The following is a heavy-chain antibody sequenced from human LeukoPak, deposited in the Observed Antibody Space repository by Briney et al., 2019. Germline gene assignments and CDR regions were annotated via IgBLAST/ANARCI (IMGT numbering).Heavy chain of an antibody. CDR2: IYHSGST. CDR1: GGSISSSNW. Sequence: PSETLCLTCAVSGGSISSSNWWSWVRQPPGKGLEWIGEIYHSGSTNYNPSLKSRVTISVDKSKNQFSLKLSSVTAADTAVYYCARDRIVVVPYYYYGMDVWGKGTTVTVSS. J-gene: IGHJ6*04. CDR3: ARDRIVVVPYYYYGMDV. D-gene: IGHD2-2*01. V-gene: IGHV4-4*02.